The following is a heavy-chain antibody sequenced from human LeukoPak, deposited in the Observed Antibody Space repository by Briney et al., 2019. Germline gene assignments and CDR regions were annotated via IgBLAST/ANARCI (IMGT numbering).Heavy chain of an antibody. J-gene: IGHJ3*02. V-gene: IGHV3-21*01. CDR1: GFTFSSYS. Sequence: PGGSLRLSCAASGFTFSSYSMNWVRQAPGKGLEWVSSISSSSSYIYYADSVKGRFTISRDNAKNSLYLQMNSLRAEDTAVYYCARSLMTTVTTLAFDIWGQGTMVTVSS. D-gene: IGHD4-17*01. CDR3: ARSLMTTVTTLAFDI. CDR2: ISSSSSYI.